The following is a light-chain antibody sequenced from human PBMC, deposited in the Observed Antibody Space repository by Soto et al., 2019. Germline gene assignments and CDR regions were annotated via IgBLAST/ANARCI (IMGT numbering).Light chain of an antibody. CDR1: SSDVGNYNL. J-gene: IGLJ2*01. CDR3: CSHAGSSTVI. CDR2: EGN. Sequence: QSVLTQPASVSGSPGQSITISCTGPSSDVGNYNLVSWYQQYPGKAPKLMIYEGNKWPSGVSNRFSVSMSGNTASLTISGLQAEDEADYYCCSHAGSSTVIFGGGTKVTVL. V-gene: IGLV2-23*01.